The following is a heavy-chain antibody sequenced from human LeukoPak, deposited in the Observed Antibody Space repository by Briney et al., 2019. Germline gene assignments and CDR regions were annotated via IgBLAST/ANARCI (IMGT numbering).Heavy chain of an antibody. J-gene: IGHJ6*02. Sequence: ASVKVSCKASGYTFTVYYMHWVRQPPGQGLEWVGWINPNSGGTNYAQKFQGRVTMTRDTSSSTAYMELSRLRSDDTAVYYCARSLRGAAGYYYYYGMDVWGQGTTVTVSS. CDR2: INPNSGGT. CDR1: GYTFTVYY. V-gene: IGHV1-2*02. CDR3: ARSLRGAAGYYYYYGMDV. D-gene: IGHD6-13*01.